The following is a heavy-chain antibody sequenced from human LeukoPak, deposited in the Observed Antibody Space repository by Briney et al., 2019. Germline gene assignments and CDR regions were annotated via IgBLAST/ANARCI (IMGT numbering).Heavy chain of an antibody. CDR1: GGSISSYY. J-gene: IGHJ5*02. D-gene: IGHD1-7*01. CDR2: IYTSGST. V-gene: IGHV4-4*07. Sequence: SETLSLTCTVSGGSISSYYWSWIRQPAGKGLEWIRRIYTSGSTNYNPSLKSRVTMSVDTSKNQFSLKLSSVTAADTAVYYCAREARTGTRLAYNWFDPWGQGTLVTVSS. CDR3: AREARTGTRLAYNWFDP.